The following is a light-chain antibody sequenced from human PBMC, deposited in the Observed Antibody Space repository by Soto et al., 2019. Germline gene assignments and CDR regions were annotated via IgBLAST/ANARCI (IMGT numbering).Light chain of an antibody. CDR3: HQYENWPKT. V-gene: IGKV3-15*01. CDR2: RAS. Sequence: EIVLTQSPGTLSLSPGESATLSCKASESISTNVAWFQQKPGQAPSLLIFRASIRASGVPARFSGSGSGTEFTLTISGLQSEDFAVYFCHQYENWPKTFGQGTKVEI. J-gene: IGKJ1*01. CDR1: ESISTN.